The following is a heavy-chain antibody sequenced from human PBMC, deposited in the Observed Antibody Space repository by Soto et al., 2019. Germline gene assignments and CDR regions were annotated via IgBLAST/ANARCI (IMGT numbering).Heavy chain of an antibody. CDR1: GGSISSSSYY. J-gene: IGHJ4*02. CDR2: IYYSGST. Sequence: LCGGSISSSSYYWGWIRQPPGKGLEWIGSIYYSGSTYYNPSLKSRVTISVDTSKNQFSLKLSSVTAADTAVYYCARHELRLGELSLYPPRYWGQGTLVTVSS. D-gene: IGHD3-16*02. V-gene: IGHV4-39*01. CDR3: ARHELRLGELSLYPPRY.